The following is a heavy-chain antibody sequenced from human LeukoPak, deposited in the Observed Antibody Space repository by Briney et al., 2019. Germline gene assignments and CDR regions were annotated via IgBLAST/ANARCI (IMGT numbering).Heavy chain of an antibody. V-gene: IGHV1-2*02. Sequence: ASVTVSCKASGYTFTGNYIHWVRQAPGQGLEWMGWINPNSGATKYAQKFQGRVTMTRDTSISTAYMELSSLTSDDTAVYYCARDAYFGYSYSWHSDYWGQGTLVTVSS. D-gene: IGHD5-18*01. CDR2: INPNSGAT. CDR3: ARDAYFGYSYSWHSDY. CDR1: GYTFTGNY. J-gene: IGHJ4*02.